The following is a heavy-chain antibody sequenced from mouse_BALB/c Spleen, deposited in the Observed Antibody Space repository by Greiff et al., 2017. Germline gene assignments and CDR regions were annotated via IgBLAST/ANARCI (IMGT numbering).Heavy chain of an antibody. J-gene: IGHJ3*01. D-gene: IGHD1-1*01. V-gene: IGHV5-4*02. CDR3: ARDQYYGSSSFAY. CDR2: ISDGGSYT. CDR1: GFTFSDYY. Sequence: EVKLVESGGGLVQPGGSRKLSCAASGFTFSDYYMYWVRQTPEKRLEWVATISDGGSYTYYPDSVKGRFTISRDNAKNNLYLQMSSLKSEDTAMYYCARDQYYGSSSFAYWGQGTLVTVSA.